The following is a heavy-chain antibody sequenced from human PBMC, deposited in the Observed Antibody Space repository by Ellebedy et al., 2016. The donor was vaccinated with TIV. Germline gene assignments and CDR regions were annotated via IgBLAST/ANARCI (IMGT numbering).Heavy chain of an antibody. CDR1: GYTFTNYG. V-gene: IGHV1-18*04. D-gene: IGHD2-2*01. CDR3: ARDFMCGSTSCYAKYYYGLDV. CDR2: ISTDNGNT. Sequence: AASVKVSCKPSGYTFTNYGISWVRQAPGQGLEWMGWISTDNGNTNYAQKFQGRVTMTTDTSTSTAYMELRSLRSDDTAMYNCARDFMCGSTSCYAKYYYGLDVWGQGTTVTVSS. J-gene: IGHJ6*02.